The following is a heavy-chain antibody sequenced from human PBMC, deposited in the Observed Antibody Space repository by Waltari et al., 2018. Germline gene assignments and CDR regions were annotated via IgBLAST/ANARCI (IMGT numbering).Heavy chain of an antibody. CDR1: GFPFRNYY. V-gene: IGHV3-11*06. D-gene: IGHD1-1*01. J-gene: IGHJ4*02. CDR2: ISGSGGST. CDR3: TKDPRRVDY. Sequence: QVQLVESGGGLVEPGGSLRLSCAASGFPFRNYYMSWVRQSPGKGLELISYISGSGGSTNYADSVKGRFTISRDNAKNSLYLQMNSLRVEDTAVYYCTKDPRRVDYWGQGTQVTVSS.